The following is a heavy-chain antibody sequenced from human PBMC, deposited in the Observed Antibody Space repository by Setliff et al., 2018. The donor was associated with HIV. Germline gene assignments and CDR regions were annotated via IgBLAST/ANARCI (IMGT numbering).Heavy chain of an antibody. CDR2: IFHSGRI. CDR3: ARISWLGESTPDY. J-gene: IGHJ4*02. Sequence: SETLSLTCDVSGDSIRGVGYSWSWIRQPPGKGLEWIAYIFHSGRIYYNPTLKSRVTISVDSSKNHFSLKLISVTAADTAVYYCARISWLGESTPDYWGQGTLVTVSS. V-gene: IGHV4-30-2*01. D-gene: IGHD3-10*01. CDR1: GDSIRGVGYS.